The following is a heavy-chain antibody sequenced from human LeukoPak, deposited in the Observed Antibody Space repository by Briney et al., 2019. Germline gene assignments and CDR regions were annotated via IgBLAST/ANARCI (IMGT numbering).Heavy chain of an antibody. Sequence: SETLSLTCTVSGGSISSSSYYWGWIRQPPGKGLEWIGSICYSGSTYYNPSLKSRVTISVDTSKNQFSLKLSSVTAADTAVYYCARRISSSWYYFDYWGQGTLVTVSS. V-gene: IGHV4-39*01. CDR2: ICYSGST. CDR1: GGSISSSSYY. CDR3: ARRISSSWYYFDY. J-gene: IGHJ4*02. D-gene: IGHD6-13*01.